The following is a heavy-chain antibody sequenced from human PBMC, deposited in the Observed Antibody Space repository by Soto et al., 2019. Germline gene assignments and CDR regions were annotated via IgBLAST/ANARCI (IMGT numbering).Heavy chain of an antibody. V-gene: IGHV4-59*01. CDR3: ARGWELFSGFDY. CDR2: IYYSGST. D-gene: IGHD1-26*01. Sequence: KPSETLSLTCTVSGGSISSYYWSWIRQPPGKGLEWIGYIYYSGSTNYNPSLKSRVTISVDTSKNQFSLKLSSVTAADTAVYYCARGWELFSGFDYWGQGTLVTVSS. J-gene: IGHJ4*02. CDR1: GGSISSYY.